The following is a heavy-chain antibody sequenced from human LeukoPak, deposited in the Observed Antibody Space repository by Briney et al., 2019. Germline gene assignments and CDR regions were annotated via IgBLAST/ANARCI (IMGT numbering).Heavy chain of an antibody. Sequence: GGSLRLSCEASGFSFSTFTMNWVRQAPGKGLEWVAFIRYDGSNKYYADSVKGRFTISRDNSKNKLYLQMNSLRAEDTAVYYCAKGSKEVLFTRDHYMDVWGKGTTVTISS. CDR2: IRYDGSNK. CDR3: AKGSKEVLFTRDHYMDV. CDR1: GFSFSTFT. D-gene: IGHD3-3*01. J-gene: IGHJ6*03. V-gene: IGHV3-30*02.